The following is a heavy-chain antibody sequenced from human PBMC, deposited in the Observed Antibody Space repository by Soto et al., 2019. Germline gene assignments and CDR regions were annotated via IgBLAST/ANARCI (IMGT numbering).Heavy chain of an antibody. D-gene: IGHD5-18*01. CDR3: ARENTAMVFDYYYGMDV. CDR1: GYTFTSYG. Sequence: GASVKVSCKASGYTFTSYGISWVRQAPGQGLEWMGWISAYNGNTNYAQKLQGRVTMTTDTSTSTAYMELRSLRSDDTAVYYCARENTAMVFDYYYGMDVWGQGTTVTVSS. CDR2: ISAYNGNT. V-gene: IGHV1-18*01. J-gene: IGHJ6*02.